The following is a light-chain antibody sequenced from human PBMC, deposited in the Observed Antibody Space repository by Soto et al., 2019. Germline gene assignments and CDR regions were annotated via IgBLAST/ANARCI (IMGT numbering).Light chain of an antibody. Sequence: QFSLTTAGSVSGSPGQSIDISCTGTHRDIRAYNYVSWYQHPPGKAPTLMIYEVSNRPSGVSNRFSGSKSGNTASLTISGPQADDEADYYCSSSTSRLTLVFGGGNKVTVL. V-gene: IGLV2-14*01. CDR1: HRDIRAYNY. J-gene: IGLJ2*01. CDR3: SSSTSRLTLV. CDR2: EVS.